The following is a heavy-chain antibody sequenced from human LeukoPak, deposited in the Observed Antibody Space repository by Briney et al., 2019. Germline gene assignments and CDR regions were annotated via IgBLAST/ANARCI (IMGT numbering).Heavy chain of an antibody. J-gene: IGHJ6*03. D-gene: IGHD3-9*01. V-gene: IGHV4-34*01. CDR2: INHSGST. Sequence: SETLSLTCAVCGGSFSGYYWSWIRQPPGKGLEWIGEINHSGSTNYNPSLKSRVTISVDTPKNQFSLKLSSVTAADTAVYYCARGVSRYYDILTGYVYYYYMDVWGKGTTVTVSS. CDR3: ARGVSRYYDILTGYVYYYYMDV. CDR1: GGSFSGYY.